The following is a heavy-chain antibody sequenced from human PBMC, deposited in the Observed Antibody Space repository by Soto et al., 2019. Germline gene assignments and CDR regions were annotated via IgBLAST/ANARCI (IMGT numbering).Heavy chain of an antibody. Sequence: QVRLVQSGAEVNKPGSSVKVSCKASGDTFSSYSISWVRQAPGQGLEWMGGIVPIFGTTVYAPRLQGRVTITADGPTSTSYMELSGLRLEDTAIYYCAKDASPPNNWNPWRAQYYYYYGMDVWGQGTTVTVSS. V-gene: IGHV1-69*01. CDR1: GDTFSSYS. CDR2: IVPIFGTT. CDR3: AKDASPPNNWNPWRAQYYYYYGMDV. D-gene: IGHD1-20*01. J-gene: IGHJ6*02.